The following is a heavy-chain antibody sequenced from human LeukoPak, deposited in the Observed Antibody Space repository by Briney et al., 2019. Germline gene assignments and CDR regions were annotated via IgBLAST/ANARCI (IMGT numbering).Heavy chain of an antibody. D-gene: IGHD5-18*01. Sequence: GGSLRLSCAASGFTFSSYSMNWVRQAPGKGLEWVSSISSSSSYIYYGDSVKGRFTISRDNAKNSLYLQMNSLRAEDTAVYYCARVVWGWDTAMPTPFDYWGQGTLVTVSS. J-gene: IGHJ4*02. CDR1: GFTFSSYS. CDR3: ARVVWGWDTAMPTPFDY. CDR2: ISSSSSYI. V-gene: IGHV3-21*01.